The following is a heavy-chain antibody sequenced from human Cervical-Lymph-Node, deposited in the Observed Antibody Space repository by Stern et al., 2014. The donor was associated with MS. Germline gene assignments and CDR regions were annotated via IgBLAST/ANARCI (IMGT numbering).Heavy chain of an antibody. CDR2: MSSAGRNI. Sequence: EVQLVESGAGLVKPGGSLRLSCAASGVTFSSYSMNWVRLAPGKGLEWVSAMSSAGRNIYYADSVKGRFTISRDSAKKSLYLQMNSLRAEDTAVYYCARDYYFDYWGQGTLVTVSS. J-gene: IGHJ4*02. CDR1: GVTFSSYS. CDR3: ARDYYFDY. V-gene: IGHV3-21*02.